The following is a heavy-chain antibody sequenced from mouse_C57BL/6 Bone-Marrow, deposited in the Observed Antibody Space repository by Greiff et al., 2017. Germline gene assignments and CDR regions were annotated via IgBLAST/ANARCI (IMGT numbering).Heavy chain of an antibody. CDR1: GFSLTSYG. CDR2: IWSGGST. CDR3: ARGRDYYGSSYNYAMDD. J-gene: IGHJ4*01. D-gene: IGHD1-1*01. Sequence: QVQLQQSGPGLVQPSQSLSITCTVSGFSLTSYGVHWVRQSPGKGLEWLGVIWSGGSTDYNAAFISRLSISKDNSKSQVFFKMNSLQADDTAIYYCARGRDYYGSSYNYAMDDWGQGTSVTVSS. V-gene: IGHV2-2*01.